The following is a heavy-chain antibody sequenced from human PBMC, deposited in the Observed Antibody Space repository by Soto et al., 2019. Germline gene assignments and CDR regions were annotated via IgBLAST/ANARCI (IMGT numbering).Heavy chain of an antibody. Sequence: GGSLGLSCAASGFTFRSYGMHWVRQAPGKGLEWVAVISYDGSNKYYADSVKGRFTISRDNSKNTLYLQMNSLRAEDTAVYYCAKENYGGNPWPYYYYGMDVWGQGTTVTVSS. J-gene: IGHJ6*02. CDR3: AKENYGGNPWPYYYYGMDV. D-gene: IGHD4-17*01. CDR1: GFTFRSYG. V-gene: IGHV3-30*18. CDR2: ISYDGSNK.